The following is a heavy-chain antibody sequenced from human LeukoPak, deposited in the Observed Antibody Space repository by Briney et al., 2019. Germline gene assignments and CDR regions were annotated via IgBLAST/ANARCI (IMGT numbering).Heavy chain of an antibody. D-gene: IGHD2-2*01. CDR1: GGSFSGYY. CDR3: ARGPSREDIVVVPAAKGEDY. Sequence: KTSETLSLTCAVYGGSFSGYYWSWIRQPPGKGLEWIGEINHSGSTNYNPSLKSRVTISVDTSKNQFSLKLSSVTAADTAVYYCARGPSREDIVVVPAAKGEDYWGQGTLVTVSS. CDR2: INHSGST. J-gene: IGHJ4*02. V-gene: IGHV4-34*01.